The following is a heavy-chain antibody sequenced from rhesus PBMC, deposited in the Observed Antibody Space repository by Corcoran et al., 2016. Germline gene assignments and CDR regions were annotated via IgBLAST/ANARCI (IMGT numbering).Heavy chain of an antibody. CDR3: ARAYSGSLYWYFDL. D-gene: IGHD6-25*01. V-gene: IGHV4-80*01. CDR1: GGSFSSYW. CDR2: INGNSGST. Sequence: QVQLQESGPGLVKPSETLSLTCAVSGGSFSSYWWSWIRQPPGKGLEWIWEINGNSGSTNHNPSLKSRGTISKDASKNQFSRKLSSVTAADTAVYYCARAYSGSLYWYFDLWGPGTPITISS. J-gene: IGHJ2*01.